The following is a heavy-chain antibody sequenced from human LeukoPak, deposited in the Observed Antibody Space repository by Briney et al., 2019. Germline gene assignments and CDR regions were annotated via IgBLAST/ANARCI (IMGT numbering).Heavy chain of an antibody. CDR1: GFTFSSYG. J-gene: IGHJ4*02. CDR2: IWYDGSNK. Sequence: GGSLRLSCAASGFTFSSYGMHWVRQAPGKGLEWVAVIWYDGSNKYYADSVKGRFTISRDNSKNTLYLQMNSLRAEDTAVYYCARDSGYPLYYFDYWGQGTLVTASS. CDR3: ARDSGYPLYYFDY. D-gene: IGHD3-22*01. V-gene: IGHV3-33*01.